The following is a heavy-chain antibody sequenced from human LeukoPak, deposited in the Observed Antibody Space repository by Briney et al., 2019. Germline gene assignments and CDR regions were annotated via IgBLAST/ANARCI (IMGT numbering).Heavy chain of an antibody. Sequence: GASVKVSCKAFGYTFTSYYMHWVRQAPGQGLEWMGWINPHSGDTNYAHKFQGRVTMTRDTSISIAYMELSSPKSDDTAVYYCAREGGSSYGYAYHWGQGTLVTVSS. CDR1: GYTFTSYY. J-gene: IGHJ5*02. V-gene: IGHV1-2*07. CDR3: AREGGSSYGYAYH. D-gene: IGHD5-18*01. CDR2: INPHSGDT.